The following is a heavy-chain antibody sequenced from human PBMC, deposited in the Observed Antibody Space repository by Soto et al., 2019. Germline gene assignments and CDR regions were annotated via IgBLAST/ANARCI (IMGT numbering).Heavy chain of an antibody. D-gene: IGHD3-22*01. Sequence: ASVKVSCKASGSAFTSYGISWVRQPPGQGLEWMGWISAYNGNTNYAQKLQGRVTMTTDTSTSTAYMELRSLRSDDTAVYYCAREGDYDSSGYPTGTAFDFWGQGTMVTGSS. CDR2: ISAYNGNT. CDR1: GSAFTSYG. V-gene: IGHV1-18*01. CDR3: AREGDYDSSGYPTGTAFDF. J-gene: IGHJ3*01.